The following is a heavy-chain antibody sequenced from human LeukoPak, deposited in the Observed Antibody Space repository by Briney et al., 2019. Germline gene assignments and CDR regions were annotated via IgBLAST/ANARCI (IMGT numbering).Heavy chain of an antibody. CDR1: GFTFSSFA. V-gene: IGHV3-64*01. Sequence: GGSLRLSCAASGFTFSSFAMSWVRQAPGKGLEYVSVISSNGGGTYYANSVKGRFTISRDNSKNTLYLQVGSLRVEDMGVYYCARITEGYSYGGYFDYWGQGTLVTVSS. J-gene: IGHJ4*02. D-gene: IGHD5-18*01. CDR3: ARITEGYSYGGYFDY. CDR2: ISSNGGGT.